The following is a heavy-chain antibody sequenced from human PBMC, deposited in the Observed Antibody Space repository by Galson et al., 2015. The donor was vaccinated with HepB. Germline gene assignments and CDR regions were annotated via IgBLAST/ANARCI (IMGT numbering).Heavy chain of an antibody. D-gene: IGHD4-17*01. CDR2: MSYSGDNK. Sequence: SLRLSCAASGFTFSSYGMHWVRQAPGKGLGWVAAMSYSGDNKYYAHSVKGRFTISRDNSKNTLYLQMSSLRPEDTAVYYCAKDPYGDPVWFFDYWGPGTLVIVSS. CDR1: GFTFSSYG. J-gene: IGHJ4*02. V-gene: IGHV3-30*18. CDR3: AKDPYGDPVWFFDY.